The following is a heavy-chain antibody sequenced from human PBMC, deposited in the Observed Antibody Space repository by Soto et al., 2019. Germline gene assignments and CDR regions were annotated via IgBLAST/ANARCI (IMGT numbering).Heavy chain of an antibody. CDR2: VYHTGRT. CDR1: GGPFKSGSYS. V-gene: IGHV4-61*01. Sequence: SETLSLTCTVSGGPFKSGSYSWSWIRQPPGKGLEWIGYVYHTGRTSYNPSLKSRVSISMATSKNQFSLKLDSATAADTAVYFCARDVAYFDPWGQGTLVTVSS. CDR3: ARDVAYFDP. J-gene: IGHJ4*02.